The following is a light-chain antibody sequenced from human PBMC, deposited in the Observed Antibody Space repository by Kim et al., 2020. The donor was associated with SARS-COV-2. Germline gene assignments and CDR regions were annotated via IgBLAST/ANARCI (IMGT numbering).Light chain of an antibody. V-gene: IGLV10-54*01. CDR1: SNNVGNEG. Sequence: QTATLTCTGNSNNVGNEGAAWLQQHQGHPPKLLSYRNNYRPSGISERFSASRSGNTASLTITGLQPEDEADYYCSAWDSSITAWVFGGGTQLTVL. CDR2: RNN. J-gene: IGLJ3*02. CDR3: SAWDSSITAWV.